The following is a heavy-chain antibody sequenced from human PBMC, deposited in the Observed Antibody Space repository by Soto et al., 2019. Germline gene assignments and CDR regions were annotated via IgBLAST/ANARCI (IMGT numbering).Heavy chain of an antibody. Sequence: QVQLQESGPGLVKPSQTLSLTCTVSGGSISSGGYYWSWIRQHPGKGLEWIGYIYYSGSTYYNPSLKRRVTISVDTSKNQFSLKLSSVTAADTAVYYCARDPSEAVSDAFDIWGQGTMVTVSS. V-gene: IGHV4-31*03. CDR3: ARDPSEAVSDAFDI. CDR1: GGSISSGGYY. J-gene: IGHJ3*02. CDR2: IYYSGST.